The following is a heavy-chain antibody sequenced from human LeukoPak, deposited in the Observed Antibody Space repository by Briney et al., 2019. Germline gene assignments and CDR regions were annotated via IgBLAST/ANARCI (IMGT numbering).Heavy chain of an antibody. Sequence: GGSLRLSCAASGFTFSSYGMHWVRQAPGKGLEWVAFIRYDGSNKYYADSVKGRFSISRDNSKNTLYLQMNSVRAEDTAVYYCAKINLLLGAFDIWGQGTMVTVSS. CDR3: AKINLLLGAFDI. D-gene: IGHD3-10*01. V-gene: IGHV3-30*02. J-gene: IGHJ3*02. CDR2: IRYDGSNK. CDR1: GFTFSSYG.